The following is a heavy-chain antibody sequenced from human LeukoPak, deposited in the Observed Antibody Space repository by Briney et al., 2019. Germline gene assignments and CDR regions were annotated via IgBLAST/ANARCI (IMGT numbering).Heavy chain of an antibody. V-gene: IGHV3-21*01. Sequence: GGSLRLSCAASGFTFSSYSMSWVRQAPGKGLEWVSSISSSSSYIYYADSVKGRFTISRDNAKNSLYLQMNGLRAEDTAVYYCASDPDIVVVPAHWGQGTLVTVSS. CDR3: ASDPDIVVVPAH. CDR2: ISSSSSYI. D-gene: IGHD2-2*01. J-gene: IGHJ4*02. CDR1: GFTFSSYS.